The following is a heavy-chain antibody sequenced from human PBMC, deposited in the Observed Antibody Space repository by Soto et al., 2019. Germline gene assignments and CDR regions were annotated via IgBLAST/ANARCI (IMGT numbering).Heavy chain of an antibody. CDR2: IRGSGGST. Sequence: EVQLLESGGGLVQPGGSLSLPWAAPGFTFSSYAMGWARQPPGKGLEWVSAIRGSGGSTYYADSVKGRFTISRDNSKNTLYLQMNSLRAEDTAVYYCAKYGRWLVHFYYYGMDVWGQGTTVTVSS. CDR1: GFTFSSYA. V-gene: IGHV3-23*01. J-gene: IGHJ6*02. D-gene: IGHD6-19*01. CDR3: AKYGRWLVHFYYYGMDV.